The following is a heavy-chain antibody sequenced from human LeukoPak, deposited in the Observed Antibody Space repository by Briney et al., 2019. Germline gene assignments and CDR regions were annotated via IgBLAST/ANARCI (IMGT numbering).Heavy chain of an antibody. CDR3: ARDRCSGGSCYTIDAFDI. D-gene: IGHD2-15*01. CDR1: GGSISSSSYY. CDR2: IYYSGST. J-gene: IGHJ3*02. V-gene: IGHV4-39*07. Sequence: PSETLSLACTVSGGSISSSSYYWGWIRQPPGKGLEWIGSIYYSGSTYYNPSLKSRVTISVDTSKNQFSLKLSSVTAADTAVYYCARDRCSGGSCYTIDAFDIWGQGTMVTVSS.